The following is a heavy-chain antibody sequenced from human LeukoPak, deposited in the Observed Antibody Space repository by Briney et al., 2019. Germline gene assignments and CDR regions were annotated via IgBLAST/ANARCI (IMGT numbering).Heavy chain of an antibody. D-gene: IGHD2-21*02. CDR3: ARVTYCGGDCYLNYYYYGMDV. CDR2: IIPIFGTP. V-gene: IGHV1-69*13. J-gene: IGHJ6*02. Sequence: SVKVSCKASGGTFSSHAISWVRQAPGQGLEWMGGIIPIFGTPNYAQKFQGRVTITADESTSTAYMELSSLRSEDTAVYYCARVTYCGGDCYLNYYYYGMDVWGQGTTVTVSS. CDR1: GGTFSSHA.